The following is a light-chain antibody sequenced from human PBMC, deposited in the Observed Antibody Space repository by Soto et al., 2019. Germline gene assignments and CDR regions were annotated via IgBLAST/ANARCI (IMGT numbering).Light chain of an antibody. CDR1: QDIRTE. Sequence: AIQMTHSPSSLSASVGDRVTITCRASQDIRTELGWYQQKPGKAPNLLIYATSSLQSGVPSRFSGSGSGTDFTLTISSLQPEDFATYYCLQDYNYPRTFGQGTKVDIK. CDR3: LQDYNYPRT. CDR2: ATS. J-gene: IGKJ1*01. V-gene: IGKV1-6*01.